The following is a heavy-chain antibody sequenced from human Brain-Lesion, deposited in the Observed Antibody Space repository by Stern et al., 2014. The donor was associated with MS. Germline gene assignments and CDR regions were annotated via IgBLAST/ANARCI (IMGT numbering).Heavy chain of an antibody. J-gene: IGHJ4*02. CDR3: TILSGPYDH. CDR2: INRDGSTT. Sequence: VQLVESGGGFVQPGGSLRISCAASGFTFSNSWMHWVRQAPGKGLVWVSRINRDGSTTNYADSVKGRFTISRDTAKNTLYLQMSSLRAEDTAVYYCTILSGPYDHWGQGTLVTVSS. D-gene: IGHD3-10*01. CDR1: GFTFSNSW. V-gene: IGHV3-74*01.